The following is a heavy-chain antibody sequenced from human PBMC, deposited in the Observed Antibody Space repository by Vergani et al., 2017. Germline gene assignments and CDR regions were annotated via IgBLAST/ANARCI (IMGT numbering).Heavy chain of an antibody. V-gene: IGHV1-3*01. D-gene: IGHD6-6*01. J-gene: IGHJ4*02. CDR3: ARGRGEQLVQREYYFDY. Sequence: QVQLVQSGAEVKKPGSSVKVSCKASGYTFTSYAMHWVRQAPGQRLEWMGWINAGNGNTNYAQKLQGRVTMTTDTSTSTAYMELRSLRSDDTAVYYCARGRGEQLVQREYYFDYWGQGTLVTVSS. CDR2: INAGNGNT. CDR1: GYTFTSYA.